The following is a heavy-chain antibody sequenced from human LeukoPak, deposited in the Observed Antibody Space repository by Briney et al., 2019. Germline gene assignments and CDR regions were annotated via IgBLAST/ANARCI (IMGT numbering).Heavy chain of an antibody. Sequence: SETLSLTCTVSGGSISSYYWSWIRQPPGKGLEWIGYIYYSGSTNYNPSLKSRVTISVDTSKNQFSLKLSSVTAADTAVYYCARDAFPLRTGDYYFDYWGQGTLVTVSS. CDR2: IYYSGST. D-gene: IGHD7-27*01. CDR3: ARDAFPLRTGDYYFDY. CDR1: GGSISSYY. J-gene: IGHJ4*02. V-gene: IGHV4-59*01.